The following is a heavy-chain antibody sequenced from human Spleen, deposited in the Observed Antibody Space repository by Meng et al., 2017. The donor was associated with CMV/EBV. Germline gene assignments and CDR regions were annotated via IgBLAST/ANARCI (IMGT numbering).Heavy chain of an antibody. CDR3: ARDGSYNLDY. Sequence: LRLSCAVSGFTLRTSWMHWVRQVPGKELVWVSRLTSDGRTAYADSVEGRFTISRDDATSTLYLQMNSLRAEDTAVYYCARDGSYNLDYWGQGTLVTVSS. J-gene: IGHJ4*02. CDR1: GFTLRTSW. V-gene: IGHV3-74*03. D-gene: IGHD3-10*01. CDR2: LTSDGRTA.